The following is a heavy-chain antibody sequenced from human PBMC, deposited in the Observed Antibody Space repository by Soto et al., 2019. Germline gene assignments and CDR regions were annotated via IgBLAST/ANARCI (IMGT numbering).Heavy chain of an antibody. V-gene: IGHV4-4*02. CDR1: GGSISSSNW. Sequence: QVQLQESGPGLEKPSGTLSLTCAVSGGSISSSNWWSWVRQPPGKGLEWIGEIYHSGSTNYNPSLKSRVIIAVDKPKSQFSLKLSCVTAADTAMYYCARSPTSGWYGGGAFDIWGQGTLVTVSS. J-gene: IGHJ3*02. CDR2: IYHSGST. D-gene: IGHD6-13*01. CDR3: ARSPTSGWYGGGAFDI.